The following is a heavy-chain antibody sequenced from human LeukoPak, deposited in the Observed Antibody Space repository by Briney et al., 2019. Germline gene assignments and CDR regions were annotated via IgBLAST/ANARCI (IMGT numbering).Heavy chain of an antibody. J-gene: IGHJ5*02. CDR3: ARDRFPSGYSGLLRGWFDP. D-gene: IGHD5-12*01. CDR1: GGSISSYY. CDR2: IYYSGGT. Sequence: PSETLSLTCTVSGGSISSYYWSWIRQPPGKGLEWIGYIYYSGGTNYNPSLKSRVTISVDTSKNQFSLKLTSVTAADTAVYYCARDRFPSGYSGLLRGWFDPWGQGTLVTVSS. V-gene: IGHV4-59*01.